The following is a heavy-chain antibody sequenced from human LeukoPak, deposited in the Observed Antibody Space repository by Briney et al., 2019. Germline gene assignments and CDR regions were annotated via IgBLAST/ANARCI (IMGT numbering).Heavy chain of an antibody. CDR2: IIPIFGTA. CDR1: GGTFSSYA. CDR3: ARGDSPYSSSSIDY. J-gene: IGHJ4*02. V-gene: IGHV1-69*01. Sequence: ASVKVSCKASGGTFSSYAISWVRQAPGQGLEWMGGIIPIFGTANYAQKFQGRVTITADESTSTAYMELSSLRSEDTAVYYCARGDSPYSSSSIDYWGQGTLVTVSS. D-gene: IGHD6-6*01.